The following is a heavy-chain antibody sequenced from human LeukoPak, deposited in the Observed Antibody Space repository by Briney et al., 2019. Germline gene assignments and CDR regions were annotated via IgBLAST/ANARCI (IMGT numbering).Heavy chain of an antibody. J-gene: IGHJ5*02. CDR3: ARDLGIAALPNWFDP. D-gene: IGHD6-6*01. CDR2: IKQDGSEK. CDR1: GFTFSSYW. V-gene: IGHV3-7*01. Sequence: PGGSLRLSCAASGFTFSSYWMSWVRQAPGKGLEWVANIKQDGSEKYYVDSVKGRFTISRDNAKNSLYLQMNSLRAEDTAVYYCARDLGIAALPNWFDPWGQGTLVTVSS.